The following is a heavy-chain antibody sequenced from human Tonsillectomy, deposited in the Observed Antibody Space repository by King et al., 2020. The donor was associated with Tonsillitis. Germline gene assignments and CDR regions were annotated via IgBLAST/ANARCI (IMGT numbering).Heavy chain of an antibody. CDR3: ARVLGDYGSGSYYNDPILYYMDV. Sequence: EVQLVESGGGLVKPGGSLRLSCAASGFTFRRYSMNWVRQAPGKGLEWVSSISGSASYIFFADSVRGRFTISRDNAKNSLSLQMNGLRAEDTGVYYCARVLGDYGSGSYYNDPILYYMDVWGKGTTVTVSS. J-gene: IGHJ6*03. V-gene: IGHV3-21*01. D-gene: IGHD3-10*01. CDR1: GFTFRRYS. CDR2: ISGSASYI.